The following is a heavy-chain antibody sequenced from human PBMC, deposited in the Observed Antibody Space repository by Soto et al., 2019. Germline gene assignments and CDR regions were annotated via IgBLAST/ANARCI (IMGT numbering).Heavy chain of an antibody. V-gene: IGHV3-15*01. J-gene: IGHJ3*01. CDR1: GFTFSNVW. CDR3: TTNDAFDV. CDR2: IKNKIDGETT. Sequence: EVQLVESGGGLIKPGGSLRLSCVVSGFTFSNVWMSWVRQAPGKGLEWVGRIKNKIDGETTDYAAAVKGRFIISRDNSKNTAYLQMSSLKSEDTAVYYCTTNDAFDVWGQGTMVTVSP.